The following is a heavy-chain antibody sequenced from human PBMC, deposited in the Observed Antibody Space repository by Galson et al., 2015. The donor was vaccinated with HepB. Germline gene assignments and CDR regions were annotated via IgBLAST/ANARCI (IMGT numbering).Heavy chain of an antibody. D-gene: IGHD2-21*02. CDR2: IKQDGSEI. CDR3: ARAIVVVTASGMDV. Sequence: SLRLSCAASGFTFSMYWMNWVRQAPGKGLEWVANIKQDGSEIYYVDSVKGRFTISRDNAKNSLYLQMNSLRAEDTAVYYCARAIVVVTASGMDVWGQGTTVTVSS. V-gene: IGHV3-7*03. J-gene: IGHJ6*02. CDR1: GFTFSMYW.